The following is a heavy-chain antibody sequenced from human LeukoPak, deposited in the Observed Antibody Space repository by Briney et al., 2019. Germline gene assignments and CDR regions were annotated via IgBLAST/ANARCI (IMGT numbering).Heavy chain of an antibody. CDR2: IYHSGST. CDR1: GYSISSGSY. V-gene: IGHV4-38-2*02. J-gene: IGHJ5*02. D-gene: IGHD1-1*01. CDR3: ATTTGGPYNWFDP. Sequence: PSETLSLTCTVSGYSISSGSYWGWIRQPPGKGLEWVGSIYHSGSTYHNPSLKSRVTISVDTSKNQFSLKLSSVTAADTAVYYCATTTGGPYNWFDPWGQGTLVTVSS.